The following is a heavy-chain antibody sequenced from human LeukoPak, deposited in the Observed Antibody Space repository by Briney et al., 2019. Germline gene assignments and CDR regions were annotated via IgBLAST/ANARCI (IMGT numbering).Heavy chain of an antibody. V-gene: IGHV3-30*02. J-gene: IGHJ4*02. CDR1: GFTFSSYG. D-gene: IGHD2-15*01. Sequence: PGGSLRLSCAASGFTFSSYGMHWVRQAPGKGLEWVAFIRYDGSNKYYADSVKGRFTISRDNSKNTLYLQMNSLRAGDTAVYYCEKDLNRYCSGGSCYFYDYWGQGTLVTVSS. CDR2: IRYDGSNK. CDR3: EKDLNRYCSGGSCYFYDY.